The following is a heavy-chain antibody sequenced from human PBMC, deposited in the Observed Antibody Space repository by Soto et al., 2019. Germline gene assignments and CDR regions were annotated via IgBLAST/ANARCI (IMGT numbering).Heavy chain of an antibody. J-gene: IGHJ4*02. D-gene: IGHD3-22*01. CDR2: IYWDDDK. CDR3: AHRRGYDDNSGRKYFDY. CDR1: GFSLSTSGVA. V-gene: IGHV2-5*02. Sequence: QITLKESGPTLVKPTQTLTLTCTFSGFSLSTSGVAVGWIRQPPGKALEWLALIYWDDDKRYSPSLKSRLTITKXPSXNXEVLTMTNMDPVDTATYYCAHRRGYDDNSGRKYFDYCGQGTLVTVSS.